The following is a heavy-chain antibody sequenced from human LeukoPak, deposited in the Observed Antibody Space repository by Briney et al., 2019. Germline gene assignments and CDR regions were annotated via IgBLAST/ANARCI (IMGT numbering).Heavy chain of an antibody. V-gene: IGHV3-33*01. Sequence: PGGSLRLSCAASGFTFNIYGMHWVRQAPGKGLEWVAVIWNDGSNKYYADSVKGRFTISRDNSKNTLYLQMNSLRAEDTAVYSCARASSPFDYWGQGTLVTVSS. CDR1: GFTFNIYG. CDR2: IWNDGSNK. J-gene: IGHJ4*02. CDR3: ARASSPFDY.